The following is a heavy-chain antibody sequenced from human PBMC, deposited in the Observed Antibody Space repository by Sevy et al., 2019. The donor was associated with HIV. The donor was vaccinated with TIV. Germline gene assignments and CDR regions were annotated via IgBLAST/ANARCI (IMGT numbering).Heavy chain of an antibody. CDR3: ARDEYSDYDTYYYGMDV. Sequence: GGSLRLSCAASGFTFSTYGMHWVRQAPGKGLEWVAVVSYGGEKKNYADSVRGRFTISRDNSRDTLYLQMDSLTTEDTAVYYCARDEYSDYDTYYYGMDVWGQGTTVTVSS. V-gene: IGHV3-30*03. J-gene: IGHJ6*02. CDR1: GFTFSTYG. CDR2: VSYGGEKK. D-gene: IGHD4-17*01.